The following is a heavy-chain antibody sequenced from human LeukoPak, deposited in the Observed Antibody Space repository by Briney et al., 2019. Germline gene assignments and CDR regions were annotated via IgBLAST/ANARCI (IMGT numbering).Heavy chain of an antibody. CDR3: ARGCSTTSCPADY. CDR2: ISAFGTNT. V-gene: IGHV3-74*01. Sequence: GGSLRLSCAASGFTFSNYWMHWVRQAPGKGLVWVSFISAFGTNTDYADSVKGRFTISRDNAKNTLYLQMNSLTAEDTAVYFCARGCSTTSCPADYWGQGALVTVSS. D-gene: IGHD2-2*01. J-gene: IGHJ4*02. CDR1: GFTFSNYW.